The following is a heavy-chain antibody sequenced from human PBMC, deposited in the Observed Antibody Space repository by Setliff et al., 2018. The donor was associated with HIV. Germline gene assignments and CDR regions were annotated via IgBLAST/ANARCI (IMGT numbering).Heavy chain of an antibody. CDR1: GYSFTTHD. V-gene: IGHV1-8*02. Sequence: ASVKVSCKASGYSFTTHDINWVRRSPGQGLEWMGWMNPDSGNTFYAQKFKGRVTMTRDTSTNTAYMELSSLTSDDTAVYYCARDSESSRKLVGREYYYYYMDVWGKGTTVTVSS. D-gene: IGHD1-26*01. CDR3: ARDSESSRKLVGREYYYYYMDV. J-gene: IGHJ6*03. CDR2: MNPDSGNT.